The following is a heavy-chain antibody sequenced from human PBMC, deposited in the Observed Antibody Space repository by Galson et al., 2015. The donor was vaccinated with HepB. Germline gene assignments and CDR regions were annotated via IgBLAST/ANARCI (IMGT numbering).Heavy chain of an antibody. CDR1: GFTFTYYG. V-gene: IGHV3-30*02. Sequence: SLRLSCAASGFTFTYYGMHWVRQAPGKGLEWVAFIRYDSTYKEYADSVKGRFAISRDNSGNTLYLQMNSLTTEDAAVYFCARDPALGRGPYYLDHWGQGTLVTVSS. CDR2: IRYDSTYK. CDR3: ARDPALGRGPYYLDH. D-gene: IGHD1-26*01. J-gene: IGHJ4*02.